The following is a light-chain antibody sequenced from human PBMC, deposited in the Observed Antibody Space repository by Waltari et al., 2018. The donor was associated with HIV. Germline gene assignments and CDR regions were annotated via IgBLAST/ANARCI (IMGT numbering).Light chain of an antibody. J-gene: IGLJ2*01. CDR3: SSYGGVAAYLI. CDR2: DAN. V-gene: IGLV2-11*01. CDR1: SSDIGAYDY. Sequence: HSALTQPRSVSGSPGQSVTISCTGTSSDIGAYDYVSWFQKFPGRAPQLLIFDANKRPSGGPERFSGFKSGYTASLTISGLQPDDESDYFCSSYGGVAAYLIFGGGTTLTVL.